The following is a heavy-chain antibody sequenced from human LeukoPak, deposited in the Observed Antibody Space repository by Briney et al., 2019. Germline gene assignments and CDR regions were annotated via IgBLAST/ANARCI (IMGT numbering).Heavy chain of an antibody. J-gene: IGHJ3*02. CDR1: GFTFSSYS. CDR2: ISSSSSTM. CDR3: ARGVAAAGGTAFDI. Sequence: GGSLRLSCAASGFTFSSYSMNWVRQAPGKGLEWVSYISSSSSTMYYADSVEGRFTISRDNAKNSLFLQMNSLRAEDTAVYYCARGVAAAGGTAFDIWGQGTMVTVSS. D-gene: IGHD6-13*01. V-gene: IGHV3-48*04.